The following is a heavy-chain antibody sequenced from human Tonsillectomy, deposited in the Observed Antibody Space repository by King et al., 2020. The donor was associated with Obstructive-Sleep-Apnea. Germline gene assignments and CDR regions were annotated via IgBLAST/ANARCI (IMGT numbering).Heavy chain of an antibody. J-gene: IGHJ3*02. D-gene: IGHD3-10*01. Sequence: DVQLVESGGGLVQPGGSLRLSCAASGFSVSTNYMNWVRQAPGKGLEWVAIIYSGGSTEYADSVKGRLTISRDDSNNTLYLQMNSLRGEDTAVYYCVRDYYGSGSYNDDAFDIWGQGTMVTVSS. CDR2: IYSGGST. V-gene: IGHV3-66*01. CDR3: VRDYYGSGSYNDDAFDI. CDR1: GFSVSTNY.